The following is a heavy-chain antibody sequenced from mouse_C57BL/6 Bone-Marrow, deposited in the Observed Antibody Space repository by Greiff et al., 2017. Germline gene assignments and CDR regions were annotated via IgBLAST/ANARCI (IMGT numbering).Heavy chain of an antibody. CDR2: ISNLAYSI. CDR3: AREDYYGIPFAY. D-gene: IGHD1-1*01. CDR1: GFTFSDYG. J-gene: IGHJ3*01. V-gene: IGHV5-15*01. Sequence: EVQVVESGGGLVQPGGSLKLSCAASGFTFSDYGMAWVRQAPRKGPEWVAFISNLAYSIYYADTVTGRFTISRENAKNTLYLEMSSLRSEDTAMYYCAREDYYGIPFAYWGQGTLVTVSA.